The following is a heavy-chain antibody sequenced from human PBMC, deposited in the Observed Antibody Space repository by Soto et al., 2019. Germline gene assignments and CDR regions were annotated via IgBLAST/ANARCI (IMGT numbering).Heavy chain of an antibody. CDR3: AKDQSGHDYSNQTPTFDY. D-gene: IGHD4-4*01. CDR1: GFTFSSYA. CDR2: ISGSGGST. Sequence: GGSLRLSCAASGFTFSSYAMSWVRQAPGKGLEWVSAISGSGGSTYYADSVKGRFTISRGNSKNTLYLQMNSLRAEDTAVYYCAKDQSGHDYSNQTPTFDYWGQGTLVTVSS. V-gene: IGHV3-23*01. J-gene: IGHJ4*02.